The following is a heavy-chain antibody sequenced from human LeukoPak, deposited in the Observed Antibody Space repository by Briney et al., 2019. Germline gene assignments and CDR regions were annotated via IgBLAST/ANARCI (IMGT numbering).Heavy chain of an antibody. J-gene: IGHJ4*02. CDR2: IYSSGST. Sequence: SETLSLTCIVSGGSISNYYWSWIRQPAGKGLEWIGRIYSSGSTNYNPSLKSRLTMSVDTSKNQFSLRLSSVTAADTAVYYCARDRGAGDYSTFFDYWGQGTLVIVSS. CDR1: GGSISNYY. CDR3: ARDRGAGDYSTFFDY. V-gene: IGHV4-4*07. D-gene: IGHD4-11*01.